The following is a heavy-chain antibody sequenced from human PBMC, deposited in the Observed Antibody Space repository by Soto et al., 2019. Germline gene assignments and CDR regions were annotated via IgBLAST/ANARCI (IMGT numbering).Heavy chain of an antibody. CDR2: SGSTGGAR. J-gene: IGHJ4*02. CDR3: ARDGGEYYLDV. CDR1: GFTFRSYF. Sequence: SVRLSCEASGFTFRSYFMNWVRQAPANGLQWAGHSGSTGGARYYADSVKGRVGVSRDNAKNSLYLQLNSLRVDDTAIYYCARDGGEYYLDVWGQGTAVTVSS. V-gene: IGHV3-11*01. D-gene: IGHD4-17*01.